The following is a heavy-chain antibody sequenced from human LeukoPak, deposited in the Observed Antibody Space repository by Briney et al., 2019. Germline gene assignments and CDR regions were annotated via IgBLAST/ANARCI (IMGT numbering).Heavy chain of an antibody. V-gene: IGHV3-7*03. CDR3: ATRPRGVIPFDP. CDR1: GFIFKKYW. CDR2: IKEDGSET. J-gene: IGHJ5*02. D-gene: IGHD6-6*01. Sequence: GGSLRLSCAASGFIFKKYWMNWVRQVPGKGLECLANIKEDGSETYYADSVKGRFTISRDNPKNLLFLQINSLRVEDTAVYYCATRPRGVIPFDPWGQGTLVTVSS.